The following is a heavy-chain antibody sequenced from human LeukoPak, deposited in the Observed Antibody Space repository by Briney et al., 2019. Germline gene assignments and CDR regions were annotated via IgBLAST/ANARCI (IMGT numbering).Heavy chain of an antibody. D-gene: IGHD3-22*01. Sequence: GGSLRLSCAASGFTFSSYAMSWVRQAPGKGLEWVSAISGSGGSTSYADSVKGRFTISRDNSKNTLYLQMNSLRAEDTAVYYCAKQQTMIVVVITYDYWGQGTLVTVSS. CDR1: GFTFSSYA. CDR2: ISGSGGST. CDR3: AKQQTMIVVVITYDY. J-gene: IGHJ4*02. V-gene: IGHV3-23*01.